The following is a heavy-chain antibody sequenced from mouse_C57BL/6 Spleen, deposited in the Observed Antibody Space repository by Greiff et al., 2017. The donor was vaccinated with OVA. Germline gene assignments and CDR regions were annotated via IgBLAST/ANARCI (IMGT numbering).Heavy chain of an antibody. CDR2: INYAGSST. V-gene: IGHV5-16*01. Sequence: EVKLVESEGGLVQPGSSMKLSCTASGFTFSGYSMAWVRQVPEQGLEWVANINYAGSSTYYLDSLKSRFILSRDNSKNMLYLQMSSLKSEDTATYYCVREGSNYPFAYWGQGTLVTVSA. CDR3: VREGSNYPFAY. J-gene: IGHJ3*01. D-gene: IGHD2-5*01. CDR1: GFTFSGYS.